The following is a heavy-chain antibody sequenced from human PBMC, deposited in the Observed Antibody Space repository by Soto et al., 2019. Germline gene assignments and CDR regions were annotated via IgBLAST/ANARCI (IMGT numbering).Heavy chain of an antibody. CDR3: AKGRESSGWYLSFDY. CDR1: GFTFSSYG. V-gene: IGHV3-30*18. CDR2: ISYDGSNK. D-gene: IGHD6-19*01. Sequence: QVQLVESGGGVVQPGRSLRLSCAASGFTFSSYGMHWVRQAPGKGLEWVAVISYDGSNKYYADSVKGRFTISRDKSTNTLYLQMNSLRAEDTAVYYCAKGRESSGWYLSFDYWGHGTLVTVAS. J-gene: IGHJ4*01.